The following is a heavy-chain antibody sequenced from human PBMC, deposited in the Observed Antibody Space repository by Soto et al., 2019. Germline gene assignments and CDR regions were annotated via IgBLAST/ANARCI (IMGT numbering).Heavy chain of an antibody. CDR3: AKDLWDGYYYDSSGYCPPNI. J-gene: IGHJ3*02. CDR1: GFTFSRYA. Sequence: EVQLLESGGGLVQPGGSLRLSCAASGFTFSRYAMSWVRQAPGKGLEWVSAISGSGGSTYYADSVKGRFTISRDNSKNTLYLQMNSLRAEDTAVYYCAKDLWDGYYYDSSGYCPPNIWGQGTMVTVSS. V-gene: IGHV3-23*01. D-gene: IGHD3-22*01. CDR2: ISGSGGST.